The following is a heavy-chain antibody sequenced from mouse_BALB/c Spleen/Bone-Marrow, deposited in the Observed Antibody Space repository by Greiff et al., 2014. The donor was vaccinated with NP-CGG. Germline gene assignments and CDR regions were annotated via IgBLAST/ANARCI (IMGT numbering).Heavy chain of an antibody. V-gene: IGHV1S81*02. CDR3: TRSEPFAY. CDR1: GYTFASYY. CDR2: INPSNGGT. J-gene: IGHJ3*01. Sequence: QVQLQQPGAELVKPGASVKSSCKASGYTFASYYMYWVKQRPGQGLDWIGGINPSNGGTNFNEKFKSKATLTVDKSSSTAYMQLSSLTSEDSAVYYCTRSEPFAYWGQGTLVTVSA.